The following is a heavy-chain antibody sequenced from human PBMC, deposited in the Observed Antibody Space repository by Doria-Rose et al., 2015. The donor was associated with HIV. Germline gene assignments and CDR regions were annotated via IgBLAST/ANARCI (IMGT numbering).Heavy chain of an antibody. CDR1: GFSFSHYS. CDR3: ARKGMGHYFDF. V-gene: IGHV3-21*01. Sequence: VQLVQSGGGLVKPGGSLRLSCAASGFSFSHYSMNWIRQAPGKWLEWVASITSGSTNMVYAVSLRARFSISRDNASTALYLQMDSLSAEDTAVYYCARKGMGHYFDFWGQGTPVTVPS. CDR2: ITSGSTNM. J-gene: IGHJ4*02. D-gene: IGHD2-8*01.